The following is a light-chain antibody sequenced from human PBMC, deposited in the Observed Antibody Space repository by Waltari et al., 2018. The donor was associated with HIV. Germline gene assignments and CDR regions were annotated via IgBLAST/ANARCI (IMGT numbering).Light chain of an antibody. J-gene: IGKJ4*01. CDR3: QQYYSTPLT. CDR2: WAS. V-gene: IGKV4-1*01. CDR1: QSVLYSSNNKNY. Sequence: DIVMTQSPDSLSVSLGERAAINCKSSQSVLYSSNNKNYLAWYQQKPGQPPKLLFYWASTRASGVPDRFSGSGSGADLTLTISSLQAEDVAVYYCQQYYSTPLTFGGGTKVEIK.